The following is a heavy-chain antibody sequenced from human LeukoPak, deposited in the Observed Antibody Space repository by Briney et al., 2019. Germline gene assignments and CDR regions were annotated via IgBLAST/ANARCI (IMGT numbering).Heavy chain of an antibody. Sequence: GGSLRLSCVVSGFPFEDYAIHWVRQGPGKGLEWVSGISWNSGSIGYADSVDGRFTISRDNAKNSLYLQMNNLGADDTASYYCAKGAARTTSGWIDYWGQGTLVIVSS. CDR2: ISWNSGSI. D-gene: IGHD1-7*01. J-gene: IGHJ4*02. CDR3: AKGAARTTSGWIDY. CDR1: GFPFEDYA. V-gene: IGHV3-9*01.